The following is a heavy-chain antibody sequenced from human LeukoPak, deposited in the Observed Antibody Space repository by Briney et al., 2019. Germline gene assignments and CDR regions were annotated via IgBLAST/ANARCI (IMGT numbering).Heavy chain of an antibody. V-gene: IGHV3-23*01. CDR1: GFTFSSYA. D-gene: IGHD2-8*02. CDR3: AKDVWWSVS. CDR2: ISANGVDT. Sequence: GGSLRLSCAASGFTFSSYAMTWVRQAPGKGLEWVSAISANGVDTFYAPSVKGRFTISRDNSKNTLYLQINSLRAEDTAIYYCAKDVWWSVSWGQGTLVTVSS. J-gene: IGHJ5*02.